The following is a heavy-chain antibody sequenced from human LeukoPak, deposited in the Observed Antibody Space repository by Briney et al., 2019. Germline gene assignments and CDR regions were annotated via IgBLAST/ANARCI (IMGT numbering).Heavy chain of an antibody. CDR2: IYYSGST. CDR3: ARVGLAVADY. D-gene: IGHD6-19*01. V-gene: IGHV4-31*03. J-gene: IGHJ4*02. CDR1: GGSISSGGYY. Sequence: SETLSLTCTVSGGSISSGGYYWSWIRQHPGKGLEWIGYIYYSGSTYYNPSLKSRVTISVDTSKNQFSLKLSSVTAADTAVYYCARVGLAVADYWGQGTLVTVSS.